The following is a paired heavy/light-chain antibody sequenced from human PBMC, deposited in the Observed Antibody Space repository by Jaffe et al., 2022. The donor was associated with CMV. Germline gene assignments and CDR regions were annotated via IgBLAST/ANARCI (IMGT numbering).Light chain of an antibody. CDR1: TGAVTSGYY. CDR3: LLYYGGVQLWV. CDR2: STS. J-gene: IGLJ3*02. V-gene: IGLV7-43*01. Sequence: QTVVTQEPSLTVSPGGTVTLTCASSTGAVTSGYYPNWFQQKPGQAPRALIYSTSNKHSWTPARFSGSLLGGKAALTLSGVRPEDEAEYYCLLYYGGVQLWVFGGGTKLTVL.
Heavy chain of an antibody. CDR3: ARGYYALWSGSFMGDY. V-gene: IGHV1-18*04. CDR2: ISTYNGNT. J-gene: IGHJ4*02. D-gene: IGHD3-3*01. Sequence: QVQLVQSGAEVKKPGASVKVSCKASGYTFTSYGISWVRQAPGQGLEWMGWISTYNGNTNYAQKLQGRVTMTTDTSTSTAYMELRSLRSDDTAVYYCARGYYALWSGSFMGDYWGQGTLVTVSS. CDR1: GYTFTSYG.